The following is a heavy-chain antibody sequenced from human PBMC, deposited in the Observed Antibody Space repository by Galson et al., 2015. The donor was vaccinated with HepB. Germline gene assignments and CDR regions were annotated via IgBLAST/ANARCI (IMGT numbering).Heavy chain of an antibody. CDR2: IVVGSGNT. CDR1: GFTFTSSA. V-gene: IGHV1-58*01. J-gene: IGHJ5*02. D-gene: IGHD3-22*01. CDR3: AALPDLYYDSSGYRSDNWFDP. Sequence: SVKVSCKASGFTFTSSAVQWVRQARGQRLEWIGWIVVGSGNTNYAQKFQERVTITRDMSTSTAYMELSSLRSEDTAVYYCAALPDLYYDSSGYRSDNWFDPWGQGTLVTVSS.